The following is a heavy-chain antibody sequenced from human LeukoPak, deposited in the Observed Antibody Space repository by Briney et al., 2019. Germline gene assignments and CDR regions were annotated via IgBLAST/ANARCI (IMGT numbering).Heavy chain of an antibody. CDR2: ISAYNGNT. CDR3: ARGQVHDYVWGSYRYPFDY. V-gene: IGHV1-18*01. CDR1: GYTFTSYG. D-gene: IGHD3-16*02. Sequence: ASVKVSCKASGYTFTSYGTSWVRQAPGQGLEWMGWISAYNGNTNYAQKLQGRVTMTTDTSTSTAYMELRSLRSDDTAVYYCARGQVHDYVWGSYRYPFDYWGQGTLVTVSS. J-gene: IGHJ4*02.